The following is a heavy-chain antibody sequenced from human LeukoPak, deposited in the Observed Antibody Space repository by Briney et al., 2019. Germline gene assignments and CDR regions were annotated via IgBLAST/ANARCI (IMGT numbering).Heavy chain of an antibody. CDR2: FYYTGST. Sequence: SETLSLTCSVSGASISRNTYYWGWIRQSPGKGLEWIGTFYYTGSTYYNPSLKSRITISVDTSKNHFSLKLSSVTAADTAVYYCARANYYDSSGYYYNAFGIWGQGTMVTVSS. D-gene: IGHD3-22*01. CDR3: ARANYYDSSGYYYNAFGI. V-gene: IGHV4-39*02. CDR1: GASISRNTYY. J-gene: IGHJ3*02.